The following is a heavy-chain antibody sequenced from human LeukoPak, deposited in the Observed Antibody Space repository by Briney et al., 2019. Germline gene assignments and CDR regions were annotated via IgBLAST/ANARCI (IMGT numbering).Heavy chain of an antibody. V-gene: IGHV3-30*18. Sequence: QPGRSLRLSCAASGFTFSSYGMHWVRQAPGKGLEWVAVISYDGSNKYYADSVKGRFTISRDNSKNTLYLQMNSLRAEDTAVYYCAKQQQLYFDYWGQGTLVTVSS. J-gene: IGHJ4*02. CDR3: AKQQQLYFDY. CDR1: GFTFSSYG. CDR2: ISYDGSNK. D-gene: IGHD6-13*01.